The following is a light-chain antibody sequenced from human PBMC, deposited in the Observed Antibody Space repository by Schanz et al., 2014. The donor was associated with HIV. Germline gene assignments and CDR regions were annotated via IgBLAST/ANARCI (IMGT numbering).Light chain of an antibody. CDR1: SGDIGPYDY. Sequence: QSALTQPASMSGSPGQSITISCTGTSGDIGPYDYVSWYQQHPGKAPKLMIYGVTDRPSGASNRFSGSKSGNTASLTISGLQAEDEADYYCAAWDDSLSGVYVFGTGTKLTVL. V-gene: IGLV2-14*03. J-gene: IGLJ1*01. CDR2: GVT. CDR3: AAWDDSLSGVYV.